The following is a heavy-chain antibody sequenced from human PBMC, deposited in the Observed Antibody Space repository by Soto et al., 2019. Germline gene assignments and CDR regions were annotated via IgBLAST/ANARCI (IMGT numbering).Heavy chain of an antibody. Sequence: SETLSLTCTVSGGYISSGGYYWSWIRQHPGKGLEWIGYIYYSGSTYYNPSLKSRVTISVDTSKNQFSLKLSSVTAADTAVYYCARLFRSGGSGSPYYFDYWGQGTLVTVSS. CDR1: GGYISSGGYY. J-gene: IGHJ4*02. CDR2: IYYSGST. D-gene: IGHD3-10*01. V-gene: IGHV4-31*03. CDR3: ARLFRSGGSGSPYYFDY.